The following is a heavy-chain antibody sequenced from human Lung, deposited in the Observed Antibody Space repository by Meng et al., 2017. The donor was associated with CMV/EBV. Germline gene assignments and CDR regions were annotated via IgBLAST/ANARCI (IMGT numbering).Heavy chain of an antibody. J-gene: IGHJ4*02. V-gene: IGHV1-18*01. CDR2: ISCYNGDT. CDR1: GYTFTHHG. CDR3: ARDPSNTSGRYAYFDY. D-gene: IGHD6-19*01. Sequence: QPQWVQYGAEMKKPGASVRFSCKASGYTFTHHGISWIRQAPGQGLEWMGWISCYNGDTNYAQKLQGRVTMTTDTSTNTAYMDLRGLRSDDTAVYYCARDPSNTSGRYAYFDYWGQGTLVTVSS.